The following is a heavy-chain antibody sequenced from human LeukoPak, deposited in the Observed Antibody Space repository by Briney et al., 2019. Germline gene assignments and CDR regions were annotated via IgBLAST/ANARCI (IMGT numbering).Heavy chain of an antibody. CDR3: ARDFTEDAFDI. Sequence: GRSLRLSCAASGFTFSSYGMHWVRQAPGKGLEWVSSISSSSSYIYYADSVKGRFTISRDNAKNSLYLQMNSLRAEDTAVYYCARDFTEDAFDIWGQGTMVTVSS. D-gene: IGHD1-14*01. CDR1: GFTFSSYG. CDR2: ISSSSSYI. V-gene: IGHV3-21*01. J-gene: IGHJ3*02.